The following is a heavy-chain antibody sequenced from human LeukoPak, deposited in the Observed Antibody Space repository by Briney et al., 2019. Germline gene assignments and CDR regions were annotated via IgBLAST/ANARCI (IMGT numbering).Heavy chain of an antibody. CDR1: GFTFSSYE. CDR3: ARDPYSGNYGAYYYYYMDV. CDR2: ISRSGSTI. Sequence: GGSLRLSCAASGFTFSSYEMNWVRQAPGKGLEWVSYISRSGSTIYYADSVKGRFTISRDNAKNSLYLQMDSLRVEDTAEYYCARDPYSGNYGAYYYYYMDVWGKGTTVTVSS. J-gene: IGHJ6*03. V-gene: IGHV3-48*03. D-gene: IGHD1-26*01.